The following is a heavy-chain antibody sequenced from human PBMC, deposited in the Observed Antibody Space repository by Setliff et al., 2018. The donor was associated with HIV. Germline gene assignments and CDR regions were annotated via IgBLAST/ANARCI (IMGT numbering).Heavy chain of an antibody. V-gene: IGHV3-48*03. CDR1: GFTFSSYE. D-gene: IGHD4-17*01. Sequence: PGGSLRLSCAASGFTFSSYEMNWVRQAPGQGLEWVSYISSSGSTIYYADSVKGRFTISRDNAKNSLFRQMNSLRAEDTAVYYCARGQTSVTLQFDHWGQGTLVTVSS. J-gene: IGHJ4*02. CDR2: ISSSGSTI. CDR3: ARGQTSVTLQFDH.